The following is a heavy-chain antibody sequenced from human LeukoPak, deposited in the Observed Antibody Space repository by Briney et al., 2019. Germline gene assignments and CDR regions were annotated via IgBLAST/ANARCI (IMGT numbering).Heavy chain of an antibody. V-gene: IGHV4-4*07. CDR1: GASISSYY. J-gene: IGHJ4*02. CDR2: IYSSGSA. D-gene: IGHD2-2*01. CDR3: AREVRCSTTRCYGLFDY. Sequence: SETLSLTCTVSGASISSYYWTWIRRPAGKGLEWIGHIYSSGSANYSPSLKSRVTMSVDTSKNQFSLKLSSVTAADTAVYYCAREVRCSTTRCYGLFDYWGQGTLVTVSS.